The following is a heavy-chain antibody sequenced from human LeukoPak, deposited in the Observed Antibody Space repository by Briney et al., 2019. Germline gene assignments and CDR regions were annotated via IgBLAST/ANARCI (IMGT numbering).Heavy chain of an antibody. V-gene: IGHV3-33*01. D-gene: IGHD5/OR15-5a*01. CDR1: GFTFSSYG. J-gene: IGHJ4*02. CDR2: IWYDGSNT. CDR3: ARDRSTTHFDY. Sequence: GRSLRLSCAASGFTFSSYGMHWVRQAPGKGLEWVAMIWYDGSNTYYADSVKGRFTISRDNSKNTLFLQMDSLRAEDTAVYFCARDRSTTHFDYWGQGTLVTVSS.